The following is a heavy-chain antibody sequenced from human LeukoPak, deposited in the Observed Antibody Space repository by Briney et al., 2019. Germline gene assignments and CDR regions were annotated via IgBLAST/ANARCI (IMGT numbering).Heavy chain of an antibody. CDR3: ARGVLRYFDWLFPPLDY. V-gene: IGHV3-53*01. CDR1: GFTVSSNY. CDR2: IYSGGST. Sequence: PGGSLRLSCAASGFTVSSNYMSWVRQAPGKGLEWVSVIYSGGSTYYADSVKGRFTISRDNSKNTLYLQMNSLRAEDTAVYYCARGVLRYFDWLFPPLDYWGQGTLVTVSS. D-gene: IGHD3-9*01. J-gene: IGHJ4*02.